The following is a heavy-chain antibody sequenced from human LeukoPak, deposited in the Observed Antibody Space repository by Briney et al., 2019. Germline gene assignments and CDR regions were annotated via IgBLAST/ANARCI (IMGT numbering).Heavy chain of an antibody. Sequence: GGSLRLSCAASGFTFSSYTMNWVRQAPGKGLEWVSVIYSGGSTYYADSVKGRFTISRDNSKNTLYLQMNSLRAEDTAVYYCAREHYYDSRVFDYWGQGTLVTVSS. J-gene: IGHJ4*02. CDR2: IYSGGST. V-gene: IGHV3-66*01. CDR3: AREHYYDSRVFDY. D-gene: IGHD3-22*01. CDR1: GFTFSSYT.